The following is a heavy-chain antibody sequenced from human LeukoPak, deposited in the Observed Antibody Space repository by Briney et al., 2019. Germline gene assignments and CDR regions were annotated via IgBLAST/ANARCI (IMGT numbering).Heavy chain of an antibody. CDR1: GFSFSIHG. CDR2: IGGSGDST. CDR3: ARVDWLNNNWFDP. V-gene: IGHV3-23*01. D-gene: IGHD2-2*03. Sequence: GGSLRLSCAASGFSFSIHGMGWVRRAPGKGLEWVSAIGGSGDSTYYADSVKGRFTISRDNSKNTLYLQMNSLRAEDTAVYYCARVDWLNNNWFDPWGQGTLVTVSS. J-gene: IGHJ5*02.